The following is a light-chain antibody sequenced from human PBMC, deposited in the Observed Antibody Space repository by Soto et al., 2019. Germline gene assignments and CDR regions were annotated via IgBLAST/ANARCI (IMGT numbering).Light chain of an antibody. V-gene: IGLV2-14*01. Sequence: QSVLTQPASVSGSPGQSITVSCTGTSSDLGGYNYVSWYQHHPGKATKLMIYEVSNRPSGVSNRFSGSKTGNTASLTISGLQAEDEAEYYCSSYTSSDTLVFGTGTKVTVL. CDR1: SSDLGGYNY. CDR3: SSYTSSDTLV. CDR2: EVS. J-gene: IGLJ1*01.